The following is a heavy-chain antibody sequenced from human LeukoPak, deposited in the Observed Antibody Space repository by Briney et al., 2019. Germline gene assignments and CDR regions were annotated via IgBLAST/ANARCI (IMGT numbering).Heavy chain of an antibody. D-gene: IGHD3-22*01. CDR3: AKDRRNYYDSSGYGEYFDY. CDR1: GGSISSGGYS. CDR2: ISSSSSYI. J-gene: IGHJ4*02. V-gene: IGHV3-21*04. Sequence: PSETLSLTCAVSGGSISSGGYSWSWIRQPPGKGLEWVSSISSSSSYIYYADSVKGRFTISRDNSKNTLYLQMNSLRAEDTAVYYCAKDRRNYYDSSGYGEYFDYWGQGTLVTVSS.